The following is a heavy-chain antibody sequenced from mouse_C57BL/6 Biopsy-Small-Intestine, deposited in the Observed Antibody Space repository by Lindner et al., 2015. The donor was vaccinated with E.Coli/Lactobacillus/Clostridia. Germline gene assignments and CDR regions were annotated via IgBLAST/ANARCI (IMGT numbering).Heavy chain of an antibody. J-gene: IGHJ2*01. CDR2: FNPNSGST. V-gene: IGHV1-19*01. Sequence: SVKVSCKASGYTFTDYYIHWVRQVPGQGLERMGWFNPNSGSTNYARKFQGRVTMTGDMSLGTAYMEMKNLRSDDTALYYCAKGGGGSGRVKGTFYFDYWGQGALVTVSS. CDR3: AKGGGGSGRVKGTFYFDY. D-gene: IGHD6-1*01. CDR1: GYTFTDYY.